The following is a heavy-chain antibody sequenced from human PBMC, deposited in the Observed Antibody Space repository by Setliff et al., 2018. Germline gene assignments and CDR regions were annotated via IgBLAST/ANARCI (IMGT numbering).Heavy chain of an antibody. J-gene: IGHJ5*02. CDR1: GYTFTGYY. Sequence: ASVKVSCKASGYTFTGYYMHWVRQAPGQGLEWMGRINPNSGGTNYAQKFQGRVTMTRDTSISTAYMELSTLRSEDTAVYYCASPFPHGWSGYYGVGWFDPWGQGTLVTVSS. D-gene: IGHD3-3*01. CDR2: INPNSGGT. CDR3: ASPFPHGWSGYYGVGWFDP. V-gene: IGHV1-2*06.